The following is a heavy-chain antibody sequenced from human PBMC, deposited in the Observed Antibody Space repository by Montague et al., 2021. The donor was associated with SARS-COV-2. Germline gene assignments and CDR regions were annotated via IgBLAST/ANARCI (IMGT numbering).Heavy chain of an antibody. CDR1: GGSTNYYY. D-gene: IGHD2-8*01. CDR3: ASVARYCTNGVCQTYYYYGLDV. V-gene: IGHV4-59*01. Sequence: SETLSLTCIVSGGSTNYYYWSWIRQSPGKGLEWIGYMYYSGSTXXXPSXXXRVTMSIDRSKNQFSLKLRSVTAADTAVYYCASVARYCTNGVCQTYYYYGLDVWGQGTTVTVSS. J-gene: IGHJ6*02. CDR2: MYYSGST.